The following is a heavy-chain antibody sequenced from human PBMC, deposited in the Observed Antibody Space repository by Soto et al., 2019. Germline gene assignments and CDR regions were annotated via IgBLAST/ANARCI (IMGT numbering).Heavy chain of an antibody. CDR3: ARVDGSGWSNYYYYGMDV. CDR1: GFTFITDG. Sequence: GXSPRLSFTASGFTFITDGMHWVRQVPGKGLAWVALIWYDGSNKYYADSVKGRFTISRDNSKNTLYLQMNSLRVEDTAVYYCARVDGSGWSNYYYYGMDVWGQGTTVTVSS. V-gene: IGHV3-33*01. J-gene: IGHJ6*02. CDR2: IWYDGSNK. D-gene: IGHD6-19*01.